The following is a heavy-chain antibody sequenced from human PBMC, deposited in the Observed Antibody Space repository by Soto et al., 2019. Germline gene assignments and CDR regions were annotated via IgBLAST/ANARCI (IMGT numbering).Heavy chain of an antibody. J-gene: IGHJ4*02. CDR3: ARGRYNSGDYPKFFDH. CDR1: GFEFSAYC. CDR2: IKKDGDEK. Sequence: EVQLLESGGGLVQPGGSLRVSCAASGFEFSAYCMTWVRQAPGKGLEWVASIKKDGDEKYYGASVRGRFSVIRDNAKNAAYLQMDRLKAEDTVVYHFARGRYNSGDYPKFFDHWGQGAGVTVSS. D-gene: IGHD5-12*01. V-gene: IGHV3-7*01.